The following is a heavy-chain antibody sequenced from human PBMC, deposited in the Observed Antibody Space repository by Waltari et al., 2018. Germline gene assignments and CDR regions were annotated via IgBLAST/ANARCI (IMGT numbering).Heavy chain of an antibody. CDR2: IGNQGNTYAT. V-gene: IGHV3-73*02. Sequence: EVQLVASGGGLVQPGGSLQLSRAASGFIFSGSPIHWVRQASGKGLEWVGRIGNQGNTYATVYTESVKGRFTISRDDSKNTAYLQMNSLKIEDTAFYYCTRSPGFGPWGQGTLVTVSS. J-gene: IGHJ5*02. CDR1: GFIFSGSP. CDR3: TRSPGFGP.